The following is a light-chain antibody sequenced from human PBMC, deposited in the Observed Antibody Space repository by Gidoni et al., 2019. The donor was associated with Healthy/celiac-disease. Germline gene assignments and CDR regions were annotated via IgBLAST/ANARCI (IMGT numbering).Light chain of an antibody. J-gene: IGKJ4*01. CDR3: QQSYSTLFT. Sequence: DIQMTQSPSSLSASVGDRVTITCRASQSISSLLNWYQQKPGKAPKLLIYAASSLQSGVPSRFSGSGSWTDFTLTISSLQPEDFATYYCQQSYSTLFTFGGGTKVEIK. V-gene: IGKV1-39*01. CDR2: AAS. CDR1: QSISSL.